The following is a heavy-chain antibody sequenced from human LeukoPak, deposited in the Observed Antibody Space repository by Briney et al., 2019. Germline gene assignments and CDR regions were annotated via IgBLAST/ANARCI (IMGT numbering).Heavy chain of an antibody. CDR3: ARALVPGGVWFDP. V-gene: IGHV4-59*01. CDR1: GGSISSYY. Sequence: RSSETVSLTCTVSGGSISSYYWSWIRQPPGKGLEWIGYIYYSGSTNYNPSLKSRVTISVDTSKNQFSLKLSSVTAADTAVYYCARALVPGGVWFDPWGQGTLVTVSS. D-gene: IGHD2-8*01. J-gene: IGHJ5*02. CDR2: IYYSGST.